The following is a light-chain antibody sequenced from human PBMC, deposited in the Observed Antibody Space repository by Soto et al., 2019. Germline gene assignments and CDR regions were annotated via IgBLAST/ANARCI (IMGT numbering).Light chain of an antibody. V-gene: IGLV2-14*01. Sequence: QSVLTQPASVSGSLGQSFTISCTGTSGDVGGYKYVSWYQQPPGKAPKLMIYEVSNRPSGLSNRFSAPKSGNTASLTISGLQAEDEADYYCSSDTSSSTYIFRTGTKVTVL. J-gene: IGLJ1*01. CDR1: SGDVGGYKY. CDR2: EVS. CDR3: SSDTSSSTYI.